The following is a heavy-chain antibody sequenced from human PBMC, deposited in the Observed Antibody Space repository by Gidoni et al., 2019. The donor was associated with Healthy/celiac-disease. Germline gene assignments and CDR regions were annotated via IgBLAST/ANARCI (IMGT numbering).Heavy chain of an antibody. V-gene: IGHV4-31*03. D-gene: IGHD3-22*01. J-gene: IGHJ5*02. CDR1: GGSISSGGYY. Sequence: QVQLQESGPGLVKPSQTLSLTCTVSGGSISSGGYYWSWIRQHPGKGLEWIGYIYYSGSTYYNPSLKSRVTISVDTSKNQFSLKLSSVTAADTAVYYCARATMIVVVNRGPYNWFDPWGQGTLVTVSS. CDR2: IYYSGST. CDR3: ARATMIVVVNRGPYNWFDP.